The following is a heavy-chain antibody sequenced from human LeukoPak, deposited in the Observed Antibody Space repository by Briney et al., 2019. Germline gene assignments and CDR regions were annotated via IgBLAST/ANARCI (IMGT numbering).Heavy chain of an antibody. J-gene: IGHJ4*02. D-gene: IGHD3-22*01. V-gene: IGHV4-39*07. CDR1: GGSISSSSYY. Sequence: SETLSLTCTVSGGSISSSSYYWGWIRQPPGKGLEWIGSIYYSGSTYYNPSLKSRVTISVDTSKNQFSLKLSSVTAADTAVYYCAGQWLLLNYWGQGTLVTVSS. CDR3: AGQWLLLNY. CDR2: IYYSGST.